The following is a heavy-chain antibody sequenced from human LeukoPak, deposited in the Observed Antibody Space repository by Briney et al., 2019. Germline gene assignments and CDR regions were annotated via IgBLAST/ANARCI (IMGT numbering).Heavy chain of an antibody. Sequence: ASVKVSCKASGYTFTSYYMHWVRQAPGQGLEWMGIINPSGGSTSYAQKFQGRVTMTRDTPTSTVYMELSSLRSEDTAVYYCARTYYYGSGSYYSAVYWGQGTLVTVSS. J-gene: IGHJ4*02. CDR3: ARTYYYGSGSYYSAVY. CDR1: GYTFTSYY. D-gene: IGHD3-10*01. CDR2: INPSGGST. V-gene: IGHV1-46*01.